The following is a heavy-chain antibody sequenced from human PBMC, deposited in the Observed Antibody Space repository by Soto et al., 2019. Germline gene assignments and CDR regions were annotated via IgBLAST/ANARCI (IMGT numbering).Heavy chain of an antibody. CDR2: IYYSGST. V-gene: IGHV4-31*03. Sequence: QVQLQESGPGLVKPSQTLSLTCTISGASISSGGYYWNWIRQHPGKGLEWIGYIYYSGSTYYNPSLKGRVTISVDTSKNEFSLKLSSVTAADTAVYYCARDGRGRGIAVAGRFWYFDLWGRGTLVTVSS. D-gene: IGHD6-19*01. CDR3: ARDGRGRGIAVAGRFWYFDL. J-gene: IGHJ2*01. CDR1: GASISSGGYY.